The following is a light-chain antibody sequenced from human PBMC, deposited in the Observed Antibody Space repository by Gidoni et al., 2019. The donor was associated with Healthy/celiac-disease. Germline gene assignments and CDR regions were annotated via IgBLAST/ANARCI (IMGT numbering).Light chain of an antibody. CDR2: DAS. Sequence: EIVLTQSPATLSLSPGERATLSCRASQSVSSYLAWYQQKPGQAPRLLIYDASNRATGIPARFSGSGSGTDFTLTLSSLEPEDFAVYYCQQRSNWPQNTFGQGTKLEIK. J-gene: IGKJ2*01. V-gene: IGKV3-11*01. CDR3: QQRSNWPQNT. CDR1: QSVSSY.